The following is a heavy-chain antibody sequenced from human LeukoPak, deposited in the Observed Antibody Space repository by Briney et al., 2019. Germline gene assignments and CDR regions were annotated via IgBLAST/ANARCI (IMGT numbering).Heavy chain of an antibody. D-gene: IGHD5-12*01. V-gene: IGHV3-23*01. CDR2: ISGSGGST. CDR1: GFTFSSYA. CDR3: ARGYSGYAGLDY. J-gene: IGHJ4*02. Sequence: GGSLRLSRAASGFTFSSYAMSWVRQAPGKGLEWVSAISGSGGSTYYADSVKGRFTISRDNSKNTLYLQMNSLRAEDTAVYYCARGYSGYAGLDYWGQGTLVTVSS.